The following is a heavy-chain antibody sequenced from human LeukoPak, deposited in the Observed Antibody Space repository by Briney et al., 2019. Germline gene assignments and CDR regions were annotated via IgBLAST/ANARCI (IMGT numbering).Heavy chain of an antibody. CDR2: ISGSGGST. D-gene: IGHD3-22*01. Sequence: GGSLRLSCAASGFTFSSYAMSWVRQAPGKGLEWVSAISGSGGSTYYADSVKGRFTISRDNSKNTLYLQMNSLRAEDTAVYYCAKSAYYDASGYYREYYFDYWGQGTLVTVSS. CDR3: AKSAYYDASGYYREYYFDY. CDR1: GFTFSSYA. V-gene: IGHV3-23*01. J-gene: IGHJ4*02.